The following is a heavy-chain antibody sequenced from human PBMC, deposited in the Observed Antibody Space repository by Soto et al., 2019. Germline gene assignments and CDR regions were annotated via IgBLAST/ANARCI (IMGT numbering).Heavy chain of an antibody. Sequence: PGGSLRLSCAASGFKFSNYAMSWVRQAPGKGLEWVSLISATGGGTYYADSVKGRFTISRDNSHNTLYLQVHSLTAEDTAVYYCAKARREGGKSAFYFDFWGQGAQVTVSS. CDR1: GFKFSNYA. CDR3: AKARREGGKSAFYFDF. CDR2: ISATGGGT. D-gene: IGHD3-16*01. V-gene: IGHV3-23*01. J-gene: IGHJ4*02.